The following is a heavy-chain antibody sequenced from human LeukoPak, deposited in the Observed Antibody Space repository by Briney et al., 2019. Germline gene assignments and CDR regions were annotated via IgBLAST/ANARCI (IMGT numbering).Heavy chain of an antibody. CDR1: GYTFTTYG. CDR2: ISGSNGNT. D-gene: IGHD3-10*01. V-gene: IGHV1-18*04. CDR3: ARDRDRMVQGVTALFDY. Sequence: ASVKVSCKTSGYTFTTYGISWVRQAPGQGLEWMGWISGSNGNTKYAQKVQGRVTMTTDTSTTTAYMEVRSLRSDDTTVYYCARDRDRMVQGVTALFDYWGQGTLVTVSS. J-gene: IGHJ4*02.